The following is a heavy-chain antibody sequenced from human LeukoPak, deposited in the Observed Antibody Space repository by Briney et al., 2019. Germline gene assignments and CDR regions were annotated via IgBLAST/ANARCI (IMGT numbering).Heavy chain of an antibody. CDR1: GFTFSSYA. D-gene: IGHD2-21*02. Sequence: GGSLRLSCAASGFTFSSYAMSWVRQAPGKGLEWVSAISGSGGNTHYADSVKGRFTISRDNSKNTLYLQMNSPRAEDTAVYYCAKNPSDSIFYGMDVWGQGTTVTVSS. V-gene: IGHV3-23*01. J-gene: IGHJ6*02. CDR3: AKNPSDSIFYGMDV. CDR2: ISGSGGNT.